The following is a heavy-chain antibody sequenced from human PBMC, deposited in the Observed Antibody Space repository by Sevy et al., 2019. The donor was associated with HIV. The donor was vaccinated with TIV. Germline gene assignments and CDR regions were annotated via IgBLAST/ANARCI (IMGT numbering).Heavy chain of an antibody. J-gene: IGHJ4*01. D-gene: IGHD3-3*01. Sequence: SETLSLTCTVSGGSISSYYWNWIRQPPGKGLEWIGYIYYSGSTNYNPSLKSRVTISVDTSKNQFSLKLTSVTAADTAVYYCARRRSGGRDFDYWGHGTLVTVSS. V-gene: IGHV4-59*12. CDR1: GGSISSYY. CDR3: ARRRSGGRDFDY. CDR2: IYYSGST.